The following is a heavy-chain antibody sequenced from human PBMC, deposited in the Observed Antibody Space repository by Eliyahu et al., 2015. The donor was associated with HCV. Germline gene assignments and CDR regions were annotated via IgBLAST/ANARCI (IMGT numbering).Heavy chain of an antibody. CDR1: GGSITTYY. CDR3: SSGGGGIAVAGTGGWFDP. D-gene: IGHD6-19*01. Sequence: QVQLQESGPGLVKPSETLSLXCTVSGGSITTYYWSWIRQPPGKGLEWIGYIHYSGSTNYNPSLKSRVTMSLDTSKNQVSLKLSSVAAMDTAVYYCSSGGGGIAVAGTGGWFDPWGQGTLVTVSS. CDR2: IHYSGST. J-gene: IGHJ5*02. V-gene: IGHV4-59*01.